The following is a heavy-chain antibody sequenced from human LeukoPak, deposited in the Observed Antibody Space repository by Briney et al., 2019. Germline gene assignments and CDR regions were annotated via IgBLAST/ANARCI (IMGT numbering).Heavy chain of an antibody. J-gene: IGHJ4*02. D-gene: IGHD1-26*01. CDR2: ISGSGGST. CDR1: GFTFSSYA. CDR3: ARDKWELLPASVFDY. Sequence: GGSLRLSCAASGFTFSSYAMSWVRQAPGKGLEWVSAISGSGGSTYYADSVKGRFTISRDNSKNTLYLQMNSLRAEDTAVYYCARDKWELLPASVFDYWGQGTLVTVSS. V-gene: IGHV3-23*01.